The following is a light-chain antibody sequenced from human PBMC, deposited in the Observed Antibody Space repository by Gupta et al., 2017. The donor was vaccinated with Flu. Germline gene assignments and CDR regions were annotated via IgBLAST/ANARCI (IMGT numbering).Light chain of an antibody. CDR3: GTWDSSLSTGV. CDR1: SSNIGNNY. Sequence: SSSNIGNNYVSWYQQLPGTAPKLLIYENNKRPSGIPDRFSGSKSGTSATLGITGLQTGDEADYYCGTWDSSLSTGVFGAGTKLTVL. J-gene: IGLJ3*02. V-gene: IGLV1-51*02. CDR2: ENN.